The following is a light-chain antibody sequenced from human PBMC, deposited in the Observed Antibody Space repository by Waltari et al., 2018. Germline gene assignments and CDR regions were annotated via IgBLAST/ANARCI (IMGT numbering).Light chain of an antibody. CDR3: QHYLRVPLT. CDR2: GAS. CDR1: QSVSRV. Sequence: EIVMTQSPGTLSLHLGERATVSCRASQSVSRVLAWYQQKPGQAPRLLIYGASTMATGIPERFSGSGSGTDFTLTISRLERDDFAVYYCQHYLRVPLTFGQGTTVEI. J-gene: IGKJ1*01. V-gene: IGKV3-20*01.